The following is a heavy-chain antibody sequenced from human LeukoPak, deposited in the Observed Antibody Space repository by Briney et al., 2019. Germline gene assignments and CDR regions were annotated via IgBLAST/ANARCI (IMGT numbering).Heavy chain of an antibody. CDR1: GGSFSGYY. Sequence: PSETLSLTCAVYGGSFSGYYWSWIRQPPGKGLEWIGEINHSGSTNYNPSLKSRVTISVDTSKNQFSLKLSSVTAADTAVYYCARRLRYFDWAHYFDYWGQGTLVTVSS. D-gene: IGHD3-9*01. V-gene: IGHV4-34*01. J-gene: IGHJ4*02. CDR3: ARRLRYFDWAHYFDY. CDR2: INHSGST.